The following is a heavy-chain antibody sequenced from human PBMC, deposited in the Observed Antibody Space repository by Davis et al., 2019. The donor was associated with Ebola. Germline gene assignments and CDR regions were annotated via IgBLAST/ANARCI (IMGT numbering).Heavy chain of an antibody. Sequence: GESLKTSCAASGFTFSDYYMSWIRQAPGKGLEWVSYISSSSSYTNYADPVKGRFTISRDNAKNSLYLQMNSLRAEDTAVYYCARGGYGDYHTDYWGQGTLVTVSS. CDR2: ISSSSSYT. CDR3: ARGGYGDYHTDY. CDR1: GFTFSDYY. V-gene: IGHV3-11*06. J-gene: IGHJ4*02. D-gene: IGHD4-17*01.